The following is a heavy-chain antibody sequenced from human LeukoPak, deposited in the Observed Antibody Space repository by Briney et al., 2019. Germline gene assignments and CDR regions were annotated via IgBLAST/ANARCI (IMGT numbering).Heavy chain of an antibody. CDR2: ISSSSTYI. D-gene: IGHD1-26*01. V-gene: IGHV3-21*01. J-gene: IGHJ4*02. Sequence: PGGSLRLSCAASGFTFSTYSMSWVRQAPGKGLEWVSSISSSSTYIYYADSVKGRFTISRDNAKNSLFLQMNSLRAEDTAVYYCARTWDRYYFDYWGQGTLVTVSS. CDR1: GFTFSTYS. CDR3: ARTWDRYYFDY.